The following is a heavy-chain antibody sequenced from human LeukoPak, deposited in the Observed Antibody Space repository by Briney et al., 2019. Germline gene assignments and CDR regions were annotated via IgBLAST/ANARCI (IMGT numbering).Heavy chain of an antibody. V-gene: IGHV3-23*01. CDR1: GFAFGSYA. D-gene: IGHD6-19*01. CDR3: AQSYSSGWFMGDNWFDP. Sequence: GGSLRLSCAASGFAFGSYAMSWVRQAPGQGLEWVSAISGSGGSKYYADSVKGRFTISRDNSKNTLYLQMNSLRAEDTAVYYCAQSYSSGWFMGDNWFDPWGQGTLVTVSS. CDR2: ISGSGGSK. J-gene: IGHJ5*02.